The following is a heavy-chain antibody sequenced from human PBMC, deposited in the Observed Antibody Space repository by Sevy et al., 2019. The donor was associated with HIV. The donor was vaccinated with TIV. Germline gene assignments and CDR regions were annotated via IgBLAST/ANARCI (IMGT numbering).Heavy chain of an antibody. CDR3: ERDTVTSLRYFDWLLSRYYYYGMDV. V-gene: IGHV3-33*01. CDR2: IWYDGSNK. J-gene: IGHJ6*02. D-gene: IGHD3-9*01. Sequence: GGSLRLSCAASGFTFSSYGMHWVRQAPGKGLEWVAVIWYDGSNKYYADSVKGRFTISRDNSKNTLYLQMNSLRAEDTAVYYCERDTVTSLRYFDWLLSRYYYYGMDVWGQGTTVTVSS. CDR1: GFTFSSYG.